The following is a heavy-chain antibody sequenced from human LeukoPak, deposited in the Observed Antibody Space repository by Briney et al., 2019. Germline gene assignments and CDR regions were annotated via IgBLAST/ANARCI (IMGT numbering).Heavy chain of an antibody. Sequence: SETLSLTCTVSGGSISSSSYYWGWIRQPPGKGLEWIGSIYYSGSTYYNPSLKSRVTISVDTSKNHFSLKLSSVTAADTAVYYCARHIATSIYYDSSGYCDYWGQGTLVTVSS. J-gene: IGHJ4*02. V-gene: IGHV4-39*02. D-gene: IGHD3-22*01. CDR3: ARHIATSIYYDSSGYCDY. CDR1: GGSISSSSYY. CDR2: IYYSGST.